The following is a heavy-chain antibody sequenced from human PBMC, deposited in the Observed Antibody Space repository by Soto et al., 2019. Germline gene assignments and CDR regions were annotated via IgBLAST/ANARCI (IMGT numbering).Heavy chain of an antibody. J-gene: IGHJ6*02. D-gene: IGHD6-13*01. CDR2: IIPIFGTA. Sequence: QVQLVQSGAEVKKPGSSVQVSCKASGGTFSSYAISWVRQAPGQGLEWMGGIIPIFGTANYAQKFQGRVTITADKSTSTAYMELSSLRSEDTAVYYCARASRIAAAALDYYYGMDVWGQGTTVTVSS. CDR1: GGTFSSYA. V-gene: IGHV1-69*06. CDR3: ARASRIAAAALDYYYGMDV.